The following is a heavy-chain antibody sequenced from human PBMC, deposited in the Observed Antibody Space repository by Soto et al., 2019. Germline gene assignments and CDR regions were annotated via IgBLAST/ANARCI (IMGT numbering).Heavy chain of an antibody. V-gene: IGHV4-59*12. CDR3: AKENWANPDS. CDR2: IYYSGST. D-gene: IGHD7-27*01. CDR1: GGSISSYY. Sequence: TSETLSLTCTVSGGSISSYYWSWIRQPPGKGLEWIGYIYYSGSTNYNPSLKSRVTILVDTSKNQFSLKLSSVTAADTAVYYCAKENWANPDSWGQGTLVTVSS. J-gene: IGHJ4*02.